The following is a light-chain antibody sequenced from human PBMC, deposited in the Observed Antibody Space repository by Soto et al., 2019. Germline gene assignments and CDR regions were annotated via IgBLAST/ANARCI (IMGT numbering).Light chain of an antibody. V-gene: IGLV2-14*01. Sequence: QSALTQPASVSASPGQSISISCTGTSNYVCAFDYVSWYQQHPGKAPKLIIFEVFNLPSGVSTRFSGSKSGSTASLTISGLQAEDEADYFCSSYTTNNGHVFGGGTKVTVL. CDR1: SNYVCAFDY. CDR3: SSYTTNNGHV. CDR2: EVF. J-gene: IGLJ2*01.